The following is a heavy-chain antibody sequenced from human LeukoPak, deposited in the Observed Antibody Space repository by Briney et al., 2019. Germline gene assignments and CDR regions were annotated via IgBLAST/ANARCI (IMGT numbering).Heavy chain of an antibody. V-gene: IGHV1-18*01. CDR2: ISAYNGNT. D-gene: IGHD2-2*01. CDR1: GYTFTSYG. Sequence: ASVKVSCKASGYTFTSYGISWVRQAPGQGLEWIGWISAYNGNTNYAQKLQGRVTMTTDTSTSTAYMELRSLRSDDTAVYYCARADVVPAANWFDPWGQGTLVTVSS. CDR3: ARADVVPAANWFDP. J-gene: IGHJ5*02.